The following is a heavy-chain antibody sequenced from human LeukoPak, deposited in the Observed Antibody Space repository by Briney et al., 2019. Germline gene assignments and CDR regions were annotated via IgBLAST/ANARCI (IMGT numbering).Heavy chain of an antibody. J-gene: IGHJ4*02. CDR2: ISYDGSNK. CDR1: GFTFSSYG. D-gene: IGHD3-10*01. V-gene: IGHV3-30*03. CDR3: ARENRGFITRPIDY. Sequence: GGSLRLSCAASGFTFSSYGMHWVRQAPGKGLEWVAVISYDGSNKYYADSVKGRFTISRGNAKNSLYLQMNSLRADDTAVYYCARENRGFITRPIDYWGQGTLVTVSS.